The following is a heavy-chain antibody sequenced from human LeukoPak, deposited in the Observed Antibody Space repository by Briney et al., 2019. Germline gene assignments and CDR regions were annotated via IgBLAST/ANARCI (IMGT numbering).Heavy chain of an antibody. V-gene: IGHV1-24*01. J-gene: IGHJ4*02. D-gene: IGHD6-13*01. CDR3: ATDSLIAAAGTYQGFDY. CDR1: GYTLTELS. CDR2: FDPEDGET. Sequence: ASVKVSCKVSGYTLTELSMHWVRQAPGKGLEWMGGFDPEDGETIYAQKFQGRVTMTEDTSTDTAYMELSSLRSEDTAVCYCATDSLIAAAGTYQGFDYWGQGTLVTVSS.